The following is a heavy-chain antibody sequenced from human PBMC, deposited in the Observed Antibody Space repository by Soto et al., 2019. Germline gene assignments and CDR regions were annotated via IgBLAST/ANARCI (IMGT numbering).Heavy chain of an antibody. CDR2: IYPDDSKT. V-gene: IGHV5-51*01. CDR1: GYIFSHYW. CDR3: ARHSLSPYYYYGMDV. D-gene: IGHD3-16*02. J-gene: IGHJ6*02. Sequence: GESLKISCQGSGYIFSHYWIAWVRQLPGKGLEWMGIIYPDDSKTRYSPSFQGQVTFSADKSIGTAYLQWSSLEASDTAMYYCARHSLSPYYYYGMDVWGQGSTVTVSS.